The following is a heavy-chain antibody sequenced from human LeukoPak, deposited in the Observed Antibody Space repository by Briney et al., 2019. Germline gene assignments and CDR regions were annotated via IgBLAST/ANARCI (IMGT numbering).Heavy chain of an antibody. J-gene: IGHJ3*02. V-gene: IGHV4-4*09. CDR3: ARRGAAAGTSVLPFDI. D-gene: IGHD6-13*01. CDR2: IYTSGST. CDR1: GGSISSYY. Sequence: PSETLSLTCTVSGGSISSYYWSWIRQPPGKGPEWIGYIYTSGSTIYNPSLKSRVTISVDTSKNQFSLNLSSVTAADTAVYYCARRGAAAGTSVLPFDIWGQGTMVTVSP.